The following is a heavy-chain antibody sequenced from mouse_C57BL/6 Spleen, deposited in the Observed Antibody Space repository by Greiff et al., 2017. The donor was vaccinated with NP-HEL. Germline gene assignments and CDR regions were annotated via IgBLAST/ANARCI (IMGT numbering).Heavy chain of an antibody. CDR2: IDPSDSYT. CDR3: ARKSTYYYGSSAQVFDY. V-gene: IGHV1-59*01. D-gene: IGHD1-1*01. CDR1: GYTFTSYW. J-gene: IGHJ2*01. Sequence: QVQLKQPGAELVRPGTSVKLSCKASGYTFTSYWMHWVKQRPGQGLEWIGVIDPSDSYTNYNQKFKGKATLTVDTSSSTAYMQLSSLTSEDSAVYYCARKSTYYYGSSAQVFDYWGQGTTLTVSS.